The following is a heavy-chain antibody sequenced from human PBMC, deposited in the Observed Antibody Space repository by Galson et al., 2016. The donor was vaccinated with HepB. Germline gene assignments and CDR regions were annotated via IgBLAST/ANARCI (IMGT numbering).Heavy chain of an antibody. Sequence: SVKVSCKVSGYTVTELSMHWVRQAPGKGLEWMGGFDSEDGEKIYAQKFQGRVTMTEDTSTDTAYMELSSLRSEATAVYYWEAGGAAMIFDYWGQGTLVTVSS. D-gene: IGHD5-18*01. V-gene: IGHV1-24*01. CDR2: FDSEDGEK. CDR3: EAGGAAMIFDY. J-gene: IGHJ4*02. CDR1: GYTVTELS.